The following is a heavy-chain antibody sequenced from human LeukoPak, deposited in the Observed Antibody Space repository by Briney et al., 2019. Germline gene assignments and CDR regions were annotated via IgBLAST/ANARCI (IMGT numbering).Heavy chain of an antibody. CDR3: ARAALPDIVVVVAATDRYYYYYGMDV. D-gene: IGHD2-15*01. CDR2: IYYSGGT. CDR1: GGSINYYY. Sequence: SETLSLTCTVSGGSINYYYWMWIRQPPGKGLEWIGYIYYSGGTHYNPSLKSRVTMLVDTSKNQFSLKLTAVTAADTAVYYCARAALPDIVVVVAATDRYYYYYGMDVWGQGTTVTVSS. V-gene: IGHV4-59*01. J-gene: IGHJ6*02.